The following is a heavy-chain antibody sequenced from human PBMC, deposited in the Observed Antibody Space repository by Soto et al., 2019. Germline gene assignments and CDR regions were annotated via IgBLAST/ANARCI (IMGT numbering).Heavy chain of an antibody. D-gene: IGHD6-6*01. J-gene: IGHJ4*02. CDR3: AKEAAHLTYYDY. CDR1: GSTFSSYA. CDR2: ISGSGGST. V-gene: IGHV3-23*01. Sequence: SLRLSCAASGSTFSSYAMSWVRQAPGKGLEWVSAISGSGGSTYYAGSVKGRFTISRDNSKNTLYLQMNSLRAEDTAVYYCAKEAAHLTYYDYWGQGTLVTGSS.